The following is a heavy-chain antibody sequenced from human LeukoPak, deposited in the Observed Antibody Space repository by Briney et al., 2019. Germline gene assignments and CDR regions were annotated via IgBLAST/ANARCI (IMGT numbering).Heavy chain of an antibody. J-gene: IGHJ6*02. V-gene: IGHV3-7*01. CDR1: GFTFSSYW. D-gene: IGHD3-3*01. CDR3: ARVAHYYDFWRGYYSYYGMDV. Sequence: GGSLRLSCAASGFTFSSYWMSWVRQAPGKGLEWVANIKQDGSEKYYVDSVKGRFTISRDNAKNSLYLQMNSLRAEDTAVYYCARVAHYYDFWRGYYSYYGMDVWGQGTTVTVSS. CDR2: IKQDGSEK.